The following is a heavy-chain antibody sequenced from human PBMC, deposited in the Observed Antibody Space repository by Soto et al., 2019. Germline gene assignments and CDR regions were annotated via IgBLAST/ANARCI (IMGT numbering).Heavy chain of an antibody. D-gene: IGHD2-2*01. V-gene: IGHV5-10-1*01. CDR2: IDPSDSYT. Sequence: SLKSSCKCSGYSFTSYWISWVRQMPGKGLEWMGRIDPSDSYTNYSPSFQGHVTISADKSISTAYLQWSSLKASDTAMYYCARTVDRYQGDVPPDYWGQGTLVTVSS. CDR3: ARTVDRYQGDVPPDY. CDR1: GYSFTSYW. J-gene: IGHJ4*02.